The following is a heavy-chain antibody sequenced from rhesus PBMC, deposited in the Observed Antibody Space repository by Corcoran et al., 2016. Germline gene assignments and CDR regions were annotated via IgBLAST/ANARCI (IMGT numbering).Heavy chain of an antibody. CDR3: ARDNNSWTGYYPDGLDS. J-gene: IGHJ6*01. Sequence: QVQLQESGPGLVKPSETLSLTCAVSGGSVSSSNWWGWIRQPPGKGLVWIGYISGIIGSTYYNPTPKSRVTISTATSKNQFSLKLSSVTAADTAVYYCARDNNSWTGYYPDGLDSWGQGVVVTVSS. V-gene: IGHV4-65*01. CDR2: ISGIIGST. CDR1: GGSVSSSNW. D-gene: IGHD3-3*01.